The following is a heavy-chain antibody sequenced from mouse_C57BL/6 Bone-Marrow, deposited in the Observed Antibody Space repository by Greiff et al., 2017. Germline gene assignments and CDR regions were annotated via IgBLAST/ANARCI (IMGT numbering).Heavy chain of an antibody. J-gene: IGHJ2*01. D-gene: IGHD1-1*01. Sequence: EVKLMESGGGLVKPGGSLKLSCAASGFTFSSYAMSWVRQTPEKRLEWVATISDGGSYTYYPDNVKGRFTISRDNAKNNLYLQMSHLKSEDTAMYYCARDPYYYGSSYVFDYWGQGTTLTVSS. V-gene: IGHV5-4*01. CDR1: GFTFSSYA. CDR2: ISDGGSYT. CDR3: ARDPYYYGSSYVFDY.